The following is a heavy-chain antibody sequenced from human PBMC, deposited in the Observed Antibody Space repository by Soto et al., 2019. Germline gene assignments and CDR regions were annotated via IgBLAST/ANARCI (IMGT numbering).Heavy chain of an antibody. CDR2: ISTSGSTV. J-gene: IGHJ4*03. V-gene: IGHV3-48*03. CDR3: VRYCGTTLCNGVATRTFDY. CDR1: RFTFSAYE. Sequence: PGGSLRLSCAASRFTFSAYEMHWFRQAPGKGLEWVSYISTSGSTVYYADSVKGRFTVSRDNTRNSLYLQMDSLRDEDTALYYCVRYCGTTLCNGVATRTFDYWGQGTTVTVS. D-gene: IGHD5-12*01.